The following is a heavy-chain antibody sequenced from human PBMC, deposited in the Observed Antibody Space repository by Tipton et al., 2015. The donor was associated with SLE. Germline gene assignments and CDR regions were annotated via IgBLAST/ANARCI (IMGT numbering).Heavy chain of an antibody. J-gene: IGHJ6*02. Sequence: GLVKPSETLSLTCTVSGGSISNYYWSWIRQSPGKGLEWIGYIHFPGRTNYNPSLKSRVSMSLDTSNRFSLRLTSVTAADTATYYCARDELVVLSSARWSYYYGMDVWGQGTTVTVSS. V-gene: IGHV4-59*01. CDR3: ARDELVVLSSARWSYYYGMDV. CDR2: IHFPGRT. D-gene: IGHD2-15*01. CDR1: GGSISNYY.